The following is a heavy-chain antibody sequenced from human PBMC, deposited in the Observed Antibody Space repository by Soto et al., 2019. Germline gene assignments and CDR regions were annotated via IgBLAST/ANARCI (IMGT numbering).Heavy chain of an antibody. D-gene: IGHD1-26*01. CDR3: ARDHRSGNYNGHYYGMDV. V-gene: IGHV1-3*01. Sequence: ASVKVSCKPSGYTFTSYAMHWVRQAPGQRLEWMGWINGGNGNTKYSQKFQGRVTITRDTSASTAYMELSSLRSEDTAVYYCARDHRSGNYNGHYYGMDVWGQGSTVTVSS. CDR2: INGGNGNT. CDR1: GYTFTSYA. J-gene: IGHJ6*02.